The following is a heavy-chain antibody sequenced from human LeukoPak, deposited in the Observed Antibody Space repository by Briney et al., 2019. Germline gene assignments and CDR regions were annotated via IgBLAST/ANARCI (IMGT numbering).Heavy chain of an antibody. D-gene: IGHD3-9*01. J-gene: IGHJ4*02. CDR2: INHSGST. CDR3: ARIFVGS. CDR1: GGSFSGYY. Sequence: PSETLSLTCAVYGGSFSGYYWSWIRQPPGKGLEWIGEINHSGSTNYNPSLKSRVTISVDTSKNQFSLKLSSVTAADTAVYYCARIFVGSWGQGTLVTVSS. V-gene: IGHV4-34*01.